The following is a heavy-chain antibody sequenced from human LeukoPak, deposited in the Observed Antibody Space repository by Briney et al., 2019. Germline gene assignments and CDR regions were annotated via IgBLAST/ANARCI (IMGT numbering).Heavy chain of an antibody. CDR3: ATGNCYGSGSYSPIDY. J-gene: IGHJ4*02. CDR2: FDPEDGET. D-gene: IGHD3-10*01. Sequence: ASVKVSCKVSGYTLTELSMHWVRQAPGKGLEWMGGFDPEDGETIYAQKFQGRVTMTEDTSADTAYMELSSLRSEDTAVYYCATGNCYGSGSYSPIDYWGQGTLVTVSS. V-gene: IGHV1-24*01. CDR1: GYTLTELS.